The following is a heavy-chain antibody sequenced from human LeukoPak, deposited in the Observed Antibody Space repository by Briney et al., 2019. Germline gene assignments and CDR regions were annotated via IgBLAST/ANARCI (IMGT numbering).Heavy chain of an antibody. V-gene: IGHV1-18*01. J-gene: IGHJ6*02. CDR2: ISAYNGNT. Sequence: ASVKVSCKASGYTFTSYGISWVRQAPGQGLEWMGWISAYNGNTNYAQKLQGRVTMTTDTSTSTAYMELRSLRSDDTAVYYCARWRVHCSSTSCQPNYYGMDVWGQGTTVTVSS. CDR1: GYTFTSYG. CDR3: ARWRVHCSSTSCQPNYYGMDV. D-gene: IGHD2-2*01.